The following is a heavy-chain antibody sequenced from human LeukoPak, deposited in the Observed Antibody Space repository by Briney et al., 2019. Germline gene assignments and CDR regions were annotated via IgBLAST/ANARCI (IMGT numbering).Heavy chain of an antibody. CDR1: GYSISSGYY. CDR3: ARDQDYGGNYNFDY. CDR2: IYHSGST. J-gene: IGHJ4*02. D-gene: IGHD4-23*01. Sequence: KPSETLSLTCTVSGYSISSGYYWGWIRQPPGQGLEWIGSIYHSGSTYYKPSLKSRVTISVDTSKNQFSLKLSSVTAADTAVYYCARDQDYGGNYNFDYWGQGTLVTVSS. V-gene: IGHV4-38-2*02.